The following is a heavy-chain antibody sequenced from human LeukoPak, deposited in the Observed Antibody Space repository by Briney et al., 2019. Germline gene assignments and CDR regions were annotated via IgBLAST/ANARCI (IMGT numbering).Heavy chain of an antibody. V-gene: IGHV3-33*01. J-gene: IGHJ4*02. CDR3: ARVYGDASGFDY. Sequence: GGSLRLSCAASGFTFSSYGMHWFRQAPGKGLEWVAVMWYDGTNRYYADSVKGRFTISRDNSKDTLYLQMNSLRVEDTAVYYCARVYGDASGFDYWGQGTLVTVSS. D-gene: IGHD2-8*01. CDR1: GFTFSSYG. CDR2: MWYDGTNR.